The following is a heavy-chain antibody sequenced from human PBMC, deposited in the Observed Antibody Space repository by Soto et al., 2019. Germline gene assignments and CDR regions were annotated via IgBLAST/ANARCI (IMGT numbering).Heavy chain of an antibody. V-gene: IGHV3-48*01. CDR1: XFTXXSXT. Sequence: LRLXCAASXFTXXSXTMNWVRXAPGKVLEWVSYIINGSSSIYYVDSLKGRFTISRDNAGNSLYLQMNSLRAEVTAVYYCARGHSSGRGAFDISGQGTMVTVSS. D-gene: IGHD6-19*01. J-gene: IGHJ3*02. CDR3: ARGHSSGRGAFDI. CDR2: IINGSSSI.